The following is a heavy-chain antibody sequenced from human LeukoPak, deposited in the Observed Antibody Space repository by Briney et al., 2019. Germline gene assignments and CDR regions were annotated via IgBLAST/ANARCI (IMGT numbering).Heavy chain of an antibody. CDR1: GFTFSAYH. V-gene: IGHV3-48*02. J-gene: IGHJ4*02. Sequence: GGSLRLSCAASGFTFSAYHINWVRQAPGKGLEWISYISTTGTTIHYADSVKGRFAISRGNAKSSLYLQMNSLRDEDTAVYYCARVWQDYSGVDYWGQGTLVTDSS. CDR2: ISTTGTTI. CDR3: ARVWQDYSGVDY. D-gene: IGHD2-21*01.